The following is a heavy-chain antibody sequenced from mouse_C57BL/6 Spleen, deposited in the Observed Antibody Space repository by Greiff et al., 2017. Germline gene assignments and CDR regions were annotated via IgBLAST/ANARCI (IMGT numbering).Heavy chain of an antibody. CDR2: ISYDGSN. CDR1: GYSITSGYY. Sequence: EVKLMESGPGLVKPSQTLSLTCSVTGYSITSGYYWNWIRQFPGNKLEWMGYISYDGSNNYNPSLKNRISITRDTSKNQFFLKLNSVTTEDTATYYCARAHYYGSSLDYWGQGTTLTVSS. V-gene: IGHV3-6*01. CDR3: ARAHYYGSSLDY. J-gene: IGHJ2*01. D-gene: IGHD1-1*01.